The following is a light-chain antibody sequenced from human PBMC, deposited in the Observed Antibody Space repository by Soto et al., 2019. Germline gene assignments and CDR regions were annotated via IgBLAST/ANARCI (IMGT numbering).Light chain of an antibody. J-gene: IGKJ2*01. CDR3: QQYNSWPPYT. CDR1: QSVSSN. CDR2: GAS. Sequence: VMTQSAATVSVTKGERATLSCRASQSVSSNLAWYQQKPGQAPRLLIYGASTRATGTPARFSGSGSGTEFTLTISSLQSEDFAVYYCQQYNSWPPYTFGQGTKVDI. V-gene: IGKV3-15*01.